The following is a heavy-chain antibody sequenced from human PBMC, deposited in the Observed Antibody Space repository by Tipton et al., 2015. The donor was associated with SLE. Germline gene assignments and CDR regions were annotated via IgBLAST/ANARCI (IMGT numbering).Heavy chain of an antibody. CDR3: AREREPGTFDI. J-gene: IGHJ3*02. D-gene: IGHD1-14*01. Sequence: LRLSCTVSGGSISSGSYYWSWIRQPAGKGLEWIGHIYTSGSTNYNPSLKSRVTISVDTSKNQFSLKLSSVTAADTAVYYCAREREPGTFDIWGQGTMVTVSS. V-gene: IGHV4-61*09. CDR1: GGSISSGSYY. CDR2: IYTSGST.